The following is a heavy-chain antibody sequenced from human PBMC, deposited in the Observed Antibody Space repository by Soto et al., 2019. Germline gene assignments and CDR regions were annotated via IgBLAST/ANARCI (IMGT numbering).Heavy chain of an antibody. V-gene: IGHV3-30-3*01. CDR3: ARGYNWNYSPSLGLFDY. CDR2: ISYDGSNK. J-gene: IGHJ4*02. D-gene: IGHD1-7*01. CDR1: GFTFSSYA. Sequence: GGSLRLSCAASGFTFSSYAMHWVRQAPGKGLEWVAVISYDGSNKYYADSVKGRFTISRDNSKNTLYLQMNSLRAEDTAVYYCARGYNWNYSPSLGLFDYWGQGTLVTVSS.